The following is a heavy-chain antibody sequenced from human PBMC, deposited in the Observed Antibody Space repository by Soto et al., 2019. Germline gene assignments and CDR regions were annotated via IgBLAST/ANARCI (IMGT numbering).Heavy chain of an antibody. J-gene: IGHJ6*02. CDR3: ARDPIAVANTPSYGLDV. D-gene: IGHD6-19*01. V-gene: IGHV1-18*01. CDR1: GYTFTSYG. CDR2: ISGYNGNT. Sequence: ASVKVSCKASGYTFTSYGIGWVRQAPGQGLEWMGWISGYNGNTNYARKLQGRVTMTTDTSTSTAHMELRSLRSDDTAVYYCARDPIAVANTPSYGLDVWGQGTTVTVS.